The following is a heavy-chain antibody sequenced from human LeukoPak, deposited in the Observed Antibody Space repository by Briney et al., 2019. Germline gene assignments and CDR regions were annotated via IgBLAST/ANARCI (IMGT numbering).Heavy chain of an antibody. CDR3: AKDRLPDGAWSFDY. CDR2: IKPDGGEK. J-gene: IGHJ4*02. CDR1: GFIFNTYW. Sequence: GGSLRLSCAASGFIFNTYWMTWVRQTPGKGLEWVANIKPDGGEKKYVDSVKGRFTISRDNAEDSLYLQMSSLRAEDTATYYCAKDRLPDGAWSFDYWGQGTPVTVSS. V-gene: IGHV3-7*01. D-gene: IGHD4/OR15-4a*01.